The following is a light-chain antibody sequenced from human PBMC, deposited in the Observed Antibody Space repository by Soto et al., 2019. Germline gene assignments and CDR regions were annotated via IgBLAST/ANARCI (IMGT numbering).Light chain of an antibody. J-gene: IGKJ4*01. CDR2: GAS. CDR3: QQYGWSLT. CDR1: QSVSSSY. Sequence: EIVLTQSPGTLSLSPGERATLSCRASQSVSSSYLAWYQQKPGQAPRLLIYGASSRATGIPDRFNGSGSGTDFTLTISSLEPEDSAVYYCQQYGWSLTFGGGTKVDIK. V-gene: IGKV3-20*01.